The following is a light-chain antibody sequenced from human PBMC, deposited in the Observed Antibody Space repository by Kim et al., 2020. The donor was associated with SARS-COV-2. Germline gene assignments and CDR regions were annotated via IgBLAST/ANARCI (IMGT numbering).Light chain of an antibody. Sequence: SSELTQDPAVSVALGQTVRITCQGDSLRSYYATWYQQKPGQAPILVIYGKDNRPSGIPDRFSGSSSGNTASLTITGTQAGDEGDYYCNSRDSNDNVLFGG. J-gene: IGLJ2*01. CDR2: GKD. CDR3: NSRDSNDNVL. CDR1: SLRSYY. V-gene: IGLV3-19*01.